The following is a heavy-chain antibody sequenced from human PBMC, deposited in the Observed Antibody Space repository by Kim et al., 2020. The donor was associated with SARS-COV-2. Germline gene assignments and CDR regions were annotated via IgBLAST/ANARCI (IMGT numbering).Heavy chain of an antibody. D-gene: IGHD3-10*01. CDR1: GGSFSGYY. Sequence: SETLSLTCAVYGGSFSGYYWSWIHQPPGKGLEWIGEINHSGSTNYNPSLKSRVTISVDTSKNQFSLKLSSVTTADTAVYYCARGMVRGVIKYYFDYWGQG. V-gene: IGHV4-34*01. CDR3: ARGMVRGVIKYYFDY. J-gene: IGHJ4*02. CDR2: INHSGST.